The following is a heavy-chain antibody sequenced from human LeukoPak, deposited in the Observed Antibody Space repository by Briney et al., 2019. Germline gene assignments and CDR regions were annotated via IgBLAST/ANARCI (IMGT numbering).Heavy chain of an antibody. Sequence: SQTLSLTCAISGDSVSSNSAAWNWIRQSPSRGLEWLGRTYYRSKWYNDYEVSEKSRITNDPDPSKNQFCLQLTSVTPEDTAVYDCAVGCRSCYPPNGMDVWGQGTTVTVSS. J-gene: IGHJ6*01. CDR3: AVGCRSCYPPNGMDV. CDR2: TYYRSKWYN. D-gene: IGHD2-15*01. V-gene: IGHV6-1*01. CDR1: GDSVSSNSAA.